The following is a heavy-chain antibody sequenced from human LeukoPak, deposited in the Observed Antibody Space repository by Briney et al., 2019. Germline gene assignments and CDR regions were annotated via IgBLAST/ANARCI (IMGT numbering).Heavy chain of an antibody. J-gene: IGHJ6*02. D-gene: IGHD3-10*01. CDR1: GFTFSSHA. V-gene: IGHV3-30-3*01. Sequence: GRSLRHSCAASGFTFSSHAMHWVRQAPGKGLEWVAVISYDGSNKYYADSVKGRFTISRDNSKNTLYLQMNSLRAEDTAVYYCASLLWFGEYPSMDVWGQGTTVTVSS. CDR2: ISYDGSNK. CDR3: ASLLWFGEYPSMDV.